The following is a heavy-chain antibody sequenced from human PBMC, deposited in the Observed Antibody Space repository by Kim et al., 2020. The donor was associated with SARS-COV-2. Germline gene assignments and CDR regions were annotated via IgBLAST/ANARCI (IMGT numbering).Heavy chain of an antibody. CDR1: GYSFTTYY. CDR3: ARDMEDIAMVVAGTSPLLD. Sequence: ASVKVSCKASGYSFTTYYIHWVRQAPGQGLEWMGIINPNGATTRYAQKFQGRVTMTRDTSTRTVYMELNSLRSQDTAVYYCARDMEDIAMVVAGTSPLLDGGKGTLVTVSS. J-gene: IGHJ4*02. CDR2: INPNGATT. D-gene: IGHD2-15*01. V-gene: IGHV1-46*01.